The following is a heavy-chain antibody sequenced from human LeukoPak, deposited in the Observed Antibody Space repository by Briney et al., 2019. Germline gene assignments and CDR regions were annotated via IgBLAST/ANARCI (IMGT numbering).Heavy chain of an antibody. J-gene: IGHJ3*02. D-gene: IGHD3-10*01. CDR3: ARESSAWQFDMVREYGRIHDAFDI. CDR2: ISAYNGHT. CDR1: GYAFTTYA. V-gene: IGHV1-18*01. Sequence: GASVKVSCKASGYAFTTYAISWVRQAPGQGLEWMGWISAYNGHTNYAQKLQGRVTMTTDASTSTAYMELRSLRSDDTAVYYCARESSAWQFDMVREYGRIHDAFDIWGRGTMVTVSS.